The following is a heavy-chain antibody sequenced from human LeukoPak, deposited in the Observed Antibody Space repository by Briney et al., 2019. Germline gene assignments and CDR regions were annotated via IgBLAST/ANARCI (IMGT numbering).Heavy chain of an antibody. CDR3: ARDSYDFWSGYRLGYYYMDV. CDR2: IYYSGST. Sequence: SETLSLTCTVSGGSISSYYWSWIRQPPGKGLEWIGYIYYSGSTNYNPSLKSRVTISVDTSKNQFSLKLRSVTAADTAVYYCARDSYDFWSGYRLGYYYMDVWGKGTTVTVSS. J-gene: IGHJ6*03. D-gene: IGHD3-3*01. V-gene: IGHV4-59*12. CDR1: GGSISSYY.